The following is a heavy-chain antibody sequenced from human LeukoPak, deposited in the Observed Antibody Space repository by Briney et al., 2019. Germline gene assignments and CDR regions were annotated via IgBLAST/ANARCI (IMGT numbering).Heavy chain of an antibody. V-gene: IGHV4-31*03. J-gene: IGHJ4*02. CDR1: GGSISSGTHY. Sequence: SETLSLTCTVSGGSISSGTHYYNWIRQHPGKGLEWIGYIYYTGITSYNPSLKSRVIMSVDTSMNQVSLKVTSLTAADTAVYYCAASSGVTLGRFWGQGALVIVSS. CDR2: IYYTGIT. D-gene: IGHD3-16*01. CDR3: AASSGVTLGRF.